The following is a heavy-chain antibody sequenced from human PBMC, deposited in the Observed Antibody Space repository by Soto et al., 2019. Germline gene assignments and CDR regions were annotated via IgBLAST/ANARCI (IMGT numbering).Heavy chain of an antibody. Sequence: PSETLSLTCTVSGGSISSYYWSWIRQPPGKGLEWIGYIYYSGSTNYNPSLKSRVTISVDTSKNQFSLKLSSVTAADTAVYYCARALYSYGSHYFDYWGQGTLVTVSS. CDR1: GGSISSYY. V-gene: IGHV4-59*01. J-gene: IGHJ4*02. CDR3: ARALYSYGSHYFDY. CDR2: IYYSGST. D-gene: IGHD5-18*01.